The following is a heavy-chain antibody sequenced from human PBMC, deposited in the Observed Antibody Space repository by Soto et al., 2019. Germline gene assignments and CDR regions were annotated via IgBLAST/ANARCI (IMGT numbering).Heavy chain of an antibody. Sequence: EVQLVESGGGLVQPGGSLRLSCAASGFTFSHYWMHWVRQAPGKGLVWVSHINSDGSSTIYADSVKGRFTISRDNAKNTLYLQMNSLRAEDTAVYYCARGVGAVIWGQGTMVTVPS. D-gene: IGHD1-26*01. V-gene: IGHV3-74*01. CDR3: ARGVGAVI. CDR1: GFTFSHYW. CDR2: INSDGSST. J-gene: IGHJ3*02.